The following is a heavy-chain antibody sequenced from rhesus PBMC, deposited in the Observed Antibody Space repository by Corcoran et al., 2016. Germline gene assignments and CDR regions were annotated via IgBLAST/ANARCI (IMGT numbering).Heavy chain of an antibody. J-gene: IGHJ4*01. D-gene: IGHD1-44*01. CDR1: GYSIRSGDG. V-gene: IGHV4-127*01. Sequence: QVQLQESGPGMVKPSGPLSLTCAVSGYSIRSGDGRGSVRQPPGKGLEWIGQINGGSGSIYYNPSRKSRVTVSRDTSKNQFSLKLSSGTGADTAVYYCARVQGSGLDYWGQGVLVTVSS. CDR2: INGGSGSI. CDR3: ARVQGSGLDY.